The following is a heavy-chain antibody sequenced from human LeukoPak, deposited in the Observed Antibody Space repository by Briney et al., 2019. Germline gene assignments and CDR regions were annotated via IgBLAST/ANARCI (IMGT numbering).Heavy chain of an antibody. CDR3: ARDLQTASTFDWLGP. J-gene: IGHJ5*02. CDR1: GFTCRNYG. V-gene: IGHV3-33*01. CDR2: IWYDGSKQ. Sequence: PGSSLRLFCAAAGFTCRNYGMHWVRQAPGKELEWVAVIWYDGSKQYYGDSVKGRFTVSRDQSKNTLYLQMNNLRAEDTAVYYCARDLQTASTFDWLGPWGQGTLVTVPS. D-gene: IGHD3-16*01.